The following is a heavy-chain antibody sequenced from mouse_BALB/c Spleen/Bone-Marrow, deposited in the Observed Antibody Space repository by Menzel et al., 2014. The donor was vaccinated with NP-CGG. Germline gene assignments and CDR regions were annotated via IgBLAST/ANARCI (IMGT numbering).Heavy chain of an antibody. CDR3: VRGAHH. CDR1: GYVFSTSW. V-gene: IGHV1-82*01. J-gene: IGHJ3*01. Sequence: QVQLQQSGPELAKPGASVKISCKASGYVFSTSWMNWVKQRPGQGLEWIGRIYPGDGDANYNGNFKGKATLTADKSSSTAYMQLNSLTSVDSAVYFCVRGAHHWGQGTLVTVSA. CDR2: IYPGDGDA.